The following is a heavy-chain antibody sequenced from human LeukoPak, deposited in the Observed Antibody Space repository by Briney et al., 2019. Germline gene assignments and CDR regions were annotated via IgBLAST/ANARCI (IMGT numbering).Heavy chain of an antibody. V-gene: IGHV3-30*18. Sequence: GGSLRLSCAASGFTFSSYGMHWVRQAPGKGMEWVAVISYDGSNKYYADSVKGRCTISRDNSKNTLYLQMNSLRAEDTAVYYCAKSSSIAAAVGPWGQGTLVTVSS. D-gene: IGHD6-13*01. J-gene: IGHJ5*02. CDR3: AKSSSIAAAVGP. CDR2: ISYDGSNK. CDR1: GFTFSSYG.